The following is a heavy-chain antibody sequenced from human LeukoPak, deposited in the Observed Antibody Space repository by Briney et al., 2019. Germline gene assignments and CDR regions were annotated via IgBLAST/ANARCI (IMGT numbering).Heavy chain of an antibody. CDR3: ARVGVDYSGNIIKYYFDY. J-gene: IGHJ4*02. CDR1: GGSISSYY. CDR2: VYYSGTT. D-gene: IGHD4-23*01. Sequence: SETLSLTCTVSGGSISSYYWSWIRQPPGKGLEWIGYVYYSGTTNYNPSLKSRVIISVDTSKNQFSLKLSPVIAADTAVYYCARVGVDYSGNIIKYYFDYWGQGTLVTVSS. V-gene: IGHV4-59*01.